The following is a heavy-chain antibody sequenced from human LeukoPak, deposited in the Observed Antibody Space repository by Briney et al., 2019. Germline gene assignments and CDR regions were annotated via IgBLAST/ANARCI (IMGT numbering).Heavy chain of an antibody. J-gene: IGHJ4*02. V-gene: IGHV3-74*01. CDR3: ARVRSGYSHENYFDY. D-gene: IGHD5-18*01. CDR2: TSSDGTAT. CDR1: GFTFSSYW. Sequence: GGSLRLSCGASGFTFSSYWMHWVRQAPGKGLVWVSRTSSDGTATTYADSVKGRFTMSRDNAKHTLYLQMNSLRAEDTAVYYCARVRSGYSHENYFDYWGQGTLVTVSS.